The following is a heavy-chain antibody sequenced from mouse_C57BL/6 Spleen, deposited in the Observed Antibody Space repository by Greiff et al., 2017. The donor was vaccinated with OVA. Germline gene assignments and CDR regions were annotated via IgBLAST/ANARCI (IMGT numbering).Heavy chain of an antibody. D-gene: IGHD1-1*01. V-gene: IGHV2-4*01. CDR3: AKPSFTTVVANYAMDY. Sequence: QVQLQQSGPGLVQPSQSLSITCTVSGFSLTSYGVHWVRQPPGKGLEWLGVIWSGGSTDYNAAFISRLSISKDNSKSQVFFKMNSLQADDTAIYYCAKPSFTTVVANYAMDYWGQGASVTVAS. CDR2: IWSGGST. CDR1: GFSLTSYG. J-gene: IGHJ4*01.